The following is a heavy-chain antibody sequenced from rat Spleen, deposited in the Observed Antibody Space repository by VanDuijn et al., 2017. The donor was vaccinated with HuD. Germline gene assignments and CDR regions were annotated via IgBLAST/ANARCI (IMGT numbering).Heavy chain of an antibody. J-gene: IGHJ4*01. CDR2: TNYDGSRT. Sequence: EVQLEESDGGLVQPGXXQKLSXXXAGXXXSDXXXAXXXQAPTKGLEWVATTNYDGSRTYYRDSVKGRFTVSRDNAKSTLYLQMDSLRSEDTATYYCARHSGTARGVMDAWGQGASVTVSS. CDR3: ARHSGTARGVMDA. D-gene: IGHD5-1*01. V-gene: IGHV5-29*01. CDR1: GXXXSDXX.